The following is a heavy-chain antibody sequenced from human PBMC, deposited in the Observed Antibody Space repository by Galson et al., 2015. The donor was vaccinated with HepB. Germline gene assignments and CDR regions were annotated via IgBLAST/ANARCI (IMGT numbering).Heavy chain of an antibody. CDR1: GASVSSGGYY. CDR2: TFYSGST. CDR3: ASGHGALDY. D-gene: IGHD3-3*02. J-gene: IGHJ4*02. V-gene: IGHV4-31*03. Sequence: TLSLTCTVSGASVSSGGYYWTWIRRHPGQGLEWIGNTFYSGSTYYNESLQSRLTISLDRSKNQFSLKLTSVTAADSAVYYCASGHGALDYWGQGTLVTVSS.